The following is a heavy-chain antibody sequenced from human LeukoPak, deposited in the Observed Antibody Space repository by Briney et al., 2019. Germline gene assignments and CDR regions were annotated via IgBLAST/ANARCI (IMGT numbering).Heavy chain of an antibody. J-gene: IGHJ4*02. Sequence: PGGSLRLSCAASGFTFSSYGMHWVRQAPGKGLEWVAVISYDGSNKYYADSVKGRFTISRDNAKNTLYLQMNTLRAEDTAVYYCARDTNSGWYPYFDYWGQGTLVTVSS. D-gene: IGHD6-19*01. V-gene: IGHV3-30*03. CDR1: GFTFSSYG. CDR3: ARDTNSGWYPYFDY. CDR2: ISYDGSNK.